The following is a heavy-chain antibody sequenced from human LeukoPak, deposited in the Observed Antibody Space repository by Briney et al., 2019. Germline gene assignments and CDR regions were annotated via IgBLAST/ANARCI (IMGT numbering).Heavy chain of an antibody. CDR2: ISGSSGII. CDR3: AKGASVPIAAALTDY. J-gene: IGHJ4*02. CDR1: GFTFNTYT. Sequence: GGSLRLSCAASGFTFNTYTMNWVRQAPGKGLEWVSYISGSSGIIDYADSVRGRFTISRDNAKNSLYLQMNSLRAEDTALYYCAKGASVPIAAALTDYWGQGTLVTVSS. V-gene: IGHV3-48*01. D-gene: IGHD6-13*01.